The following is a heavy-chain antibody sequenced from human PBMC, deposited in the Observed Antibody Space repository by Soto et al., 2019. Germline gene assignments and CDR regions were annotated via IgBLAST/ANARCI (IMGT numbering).Heavy chain of an antibody. V-gene: IGHV4-38-2*02. CDR2: IYQSGNT. CDR1: NYSISSGYQ. J-gene: IGHJ4*02. Sequence: SETLSLTCIVSNYSISSGYQWGWIRQPPGKGLEGIGTIYQSGNTYQNPSLKSRVILSIDTSKNQFSLNLRNVTAADTAVYYCVRGKVNFDFWGKGILVTVSS. CDR3: VRGKVNFDF.